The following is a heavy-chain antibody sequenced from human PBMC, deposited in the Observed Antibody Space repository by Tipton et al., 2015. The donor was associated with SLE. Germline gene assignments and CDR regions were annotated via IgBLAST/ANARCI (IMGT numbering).Heavy chain of an antibody. CDR1: GGSISSSSYS. V-gene: IGHV4-39*07. CDR2: IYYSGST. J-gene: IGHJ6*02. CDR3: TRGSRGVGFDV. D-gene: IGHD3-10*01. Sequence: TLSLTCTVSGGSISSSSYSWGWIRQPPGKGLEWIGSIYYSGSTHYNPSLKSRVTISVDTSKNQFSLKLSSVTAADTAVFYCTRGSRGVGFDVWGHGTTVIVSS.